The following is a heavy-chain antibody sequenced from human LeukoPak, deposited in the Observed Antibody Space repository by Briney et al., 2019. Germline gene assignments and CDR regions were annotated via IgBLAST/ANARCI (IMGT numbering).Heavy chain of an antibody. V-gene: IGHV1-2*02. CDR2: INPKTGST. CDR1: GYSFIGNY. J-gene: IGHJ5*02. Sequence: ASVKVSFKASGYSFIGNYIHWVRQAPAQGLEWMGWINPKTGSTNYAEKFQGRVTMTRDTSISTCYMELSRLRSDDVAVYYCARSSGGSGRWGDNWFDPWGQGTLVIVSS. CDR3: ARSSGGSGRWGDNWFDP. D-gene: IGHD3-10*01.